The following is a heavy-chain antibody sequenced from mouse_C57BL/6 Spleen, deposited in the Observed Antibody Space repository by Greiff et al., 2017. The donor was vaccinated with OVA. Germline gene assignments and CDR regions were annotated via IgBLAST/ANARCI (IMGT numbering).Heavy chain of an antibody. Sequence: QVQLQQSGAELVRPGASVTLSCKASGYTFTDYEMHWVKQTPVHGLEWIGAIDPETGGTAYNQKFKGKAILTADKSSSTAYMELRSLTSEDSAVYYCTRKDLLVTTPYFDVWGTGTTVTVSS. D-gene: IGHD2-12*01. CDR3: TRKDLLVTTPYFDV. V-gene: IGHV1-15*01. CDR2: IDPETGGT. J-gene: IGHJ1*03. CDR1: GYTFTDYE.